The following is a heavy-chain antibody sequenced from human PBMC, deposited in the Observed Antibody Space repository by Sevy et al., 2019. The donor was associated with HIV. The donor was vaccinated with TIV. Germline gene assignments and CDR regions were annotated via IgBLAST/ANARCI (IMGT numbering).Heavy chain of an antibody. Sequence: GGSLRLSCAASGFTFGSYAMSWVRQPPGKGLEWVSTVSGSGRTTYYADSVKRRFTISRDNSKNTLYLQMNSLRAEDTAIYYCANDNPVYYYMDVWGKGTTVTVSS. V-gene: IGHV3-23*01. CDR3: ANDNPVYYYMDV. CDR1: GFTFGSYA. CDR2: VSGSGRTT. J-gene: IGHJ6*03.